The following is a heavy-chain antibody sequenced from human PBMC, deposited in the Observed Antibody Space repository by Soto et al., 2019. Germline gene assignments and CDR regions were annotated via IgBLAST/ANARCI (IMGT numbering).Heavy chain of an antibody. CDR1: GGSISSYY. V-gene: IGHV4-59*08. D-gene: IGHD3-10*01. Sequence: SETLSLTCTVSGGSISSYYWSWIRQPPGKGLEWIGYIYYSGSTNYNPSLKSRVTISVDTSKNQFSLKLSSVTAADTAVYYCARYSSAVRGKATTDAFDIWGQGTMVTVSS. CDR2: IYYSGST. CDR3: ARYSSAVRGKATTDAFDI. J-gene: IGHJ3*02.